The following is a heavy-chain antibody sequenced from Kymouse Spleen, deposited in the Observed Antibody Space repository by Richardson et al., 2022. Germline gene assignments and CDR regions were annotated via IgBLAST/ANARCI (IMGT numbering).Heavy chain of an antibody. D-gene: IGHD6-13*01. CDR1: GFTFSSYW. CDR2: IKQDGSEK. CDR3: ARAGIAAAGTVFDY. J-gene: IGHJ4*02. Sequence: EVQLVESGGGLVQPGGSLRLSCAASGFTFSSYWMSWVRQAPGKGLEWVANIKQDGSEKYYVDSVKGRFTISRDNAKNSLYLQMNSLRAEDTAVYYCARAGIAAAGTVFDYWGQGTLVTVSS. V-gene: IGHV3-7*01.